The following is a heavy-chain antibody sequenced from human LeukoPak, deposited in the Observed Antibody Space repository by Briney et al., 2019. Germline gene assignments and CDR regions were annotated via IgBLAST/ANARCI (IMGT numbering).Heavy chain of an antibody. CDR3: ARVTWGVYYFDY. CDR2: IYNSGSS. Sequence: TSETLSLTCTVSGGSISSSSYYWGWIRQPPGKGLVWIGNIYNSGSSYYTASLKSRVTISVDTSKNQFSLKLSSVTAADTAVYYCARVTWGVYYFDYWGQGTLVTVSS. D-gene: IGHD3-16*01. V-gene: IGHV4-39*07. CDR1: GGSISSSSYY. J-gene: IGHJ4*02.